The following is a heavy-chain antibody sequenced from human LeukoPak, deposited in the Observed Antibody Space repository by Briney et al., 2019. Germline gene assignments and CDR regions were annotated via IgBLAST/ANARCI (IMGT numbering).Heavy chain of an antibody. J-gene: IGHJ4*02. CDR3: AREGGFYRPLDY. V-gene: IGHV4-4*02. D-gene: IGHD3-3*01. CDR2: VHLDGRT. Sequence: PSETLSPTCGVSGGSVISTNWWTWVRQPPGKGLEWIGEVHLDGRTNYNPSLESRLTISVDLSENHVSLKLTSVTAADTAVYYCAREGGFYRPLDYSGQGTLVTVSS. CDR1: GGSVISTNW.